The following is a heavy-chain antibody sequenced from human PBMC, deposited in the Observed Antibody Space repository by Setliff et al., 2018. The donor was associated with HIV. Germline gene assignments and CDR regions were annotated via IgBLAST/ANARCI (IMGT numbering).Heavy chain of an antibody. D-gene: IGHD4-17*01. Sequence: SETLSLTCTVSDSGTYYWSWIRQPAGKGLEWIGRVSSRGDTNYNPSLKSRVTLSVDTSKNQFSLKLTSVTASDTAVYYCARAAAGNTGPFDLWGQGSPVTVSS. CDR1: DSGTYY. V-gene: IGHV4-4*07. J-gene: IGHJ4*02. CDR2: VSSRGDT. CDR3: ARAAAGNTGPFDL.